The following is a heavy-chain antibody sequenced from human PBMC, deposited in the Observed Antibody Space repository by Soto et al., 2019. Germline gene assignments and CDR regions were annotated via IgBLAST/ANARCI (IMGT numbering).Heavy chain of an antibody. J-gene: IGHJ6*02. CDR2: IDPSDSYT. CDR1: GYSLTSYW. CDR3: AAAPYYYYGMDV. V-gene: IGHV5-10-1*01. Sequence: PGESLKISCKGSGYSLTSYWLRWVRQMPGKGLEWMGRIDPSDSYTNYSPSFQGHVTISADKSISTAYLQWSSLKASDTAMYYCAAAPYYYYGMDVRGQGTTVTGSS. D-gene: IGHD2-15*01.